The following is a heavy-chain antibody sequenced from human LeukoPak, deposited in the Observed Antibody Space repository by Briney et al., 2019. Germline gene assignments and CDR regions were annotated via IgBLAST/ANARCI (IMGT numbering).Heavy chain of an antibody. CDR1: GGSFSGYY. Sequence: PSETLSLTCAVYGGSFSGYYRSWIRQPPGKGLEWIGEINHSGSTNYNPSLKSRVTISVDTSKNQFSLKLSSVTAADTAVYYCARGTGPAGTTPHFDYWGQGTLVTVSS. CDR3: ARGTGPAGTTPHFDY. J-gene: IGHJ4*02. V-gene: IGHV4-34*01. CDR2: INHSGST. D-gene: IGHD6-13*01.